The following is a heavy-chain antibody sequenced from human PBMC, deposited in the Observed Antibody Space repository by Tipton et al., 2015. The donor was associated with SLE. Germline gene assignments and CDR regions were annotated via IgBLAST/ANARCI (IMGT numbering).Heavy chain of an antibody. V-gene: IGHV4-30-4*01. D-gene: IGHD3-10*01. CDR1: GGSISSGDYY. CDR2: IYYSGST. CDR3: ARELAVRGVDAFDI. J-gene: IGHJ3*02. Sequence: LRLSCTVSGGSISSGDYYWSWIRQPPGKGLEWIGYIYYSGSTYYNPSLKSRVTISVDTSKNQFSLKLSSVTAADTAVYYCARELAVRGVDAFDIWGQGTMVTVSS.